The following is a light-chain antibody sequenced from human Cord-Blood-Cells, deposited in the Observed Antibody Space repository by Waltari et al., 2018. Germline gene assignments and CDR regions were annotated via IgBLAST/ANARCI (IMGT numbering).Light chain of an antibody. CDR3: SSYTSSSTYV. J-gene: IGLJ1*01. V-gene: IGLV2-14*01. CDR1: SSDVGGYNY. CDR2: DVS. Sequence: QSALTQPASVSGSPGQSITISCTGTSSDVGGYNYFSWYQQHPGKAPKLMIFDVSNRPPGVSNRFSGSKSGNTASLTISGLQAEDEADYYCSSYTSSSTYVFGTGTKVTVL.